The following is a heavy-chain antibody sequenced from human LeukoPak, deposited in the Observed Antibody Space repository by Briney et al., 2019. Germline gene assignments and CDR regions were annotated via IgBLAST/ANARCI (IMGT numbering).Heavy chain of an antibody. D-gene: IGHD1-26*01. J-gene: IGHJ4*02. CDR3: AKDRRGGSYPTGYFDY. Sequence: GGSLRLSCAASGFNFSSYGMHWVRQAPGKGLEWVAVISYDGSNKYYADSVKGRFTISRDNSKNTLYLQMNSLRAEDTAVYYCAKDRRGGSYPTGYFDYWGQGTLVTVSS. V-gene: IGHV3-30*18. CDR2: ISYDGSNK. CDR1: GFNFSSYG.